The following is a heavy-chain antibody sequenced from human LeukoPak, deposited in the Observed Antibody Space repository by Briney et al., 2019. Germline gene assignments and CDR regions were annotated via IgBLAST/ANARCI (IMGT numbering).Heavy chain of an antibody. CDR1: GFTFSSYW. V-gene: IGHV3-7*01. Sequence: PGGSLRLSCAASGFTFSSYWMSWVRQAPGKGLEWVANIKQDGSEKYYVDSVKGRFTISRDNAKNSLYLQMNSLRAEDTAVYYCARDGWYSSSSGFFDYWGQGTLVTVSS. J-gene: IGHJ4*02. CDR3: ARDGWYSSSSGFFDY. CDR2: IKQDGSEK. D-gene: IGHD6-6*01.